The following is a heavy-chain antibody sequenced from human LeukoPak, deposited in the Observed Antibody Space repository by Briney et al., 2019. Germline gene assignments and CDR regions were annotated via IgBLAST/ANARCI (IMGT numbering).Heavy chain of an antibody. CDR1: GGTFSSYA. CDR3: ARGLDWELGAFDI. V-gene: IGHV1-69*04. J-gene: IGHJ3*02. CDR2: IIPILGIA. D-gene: IGHD1-26*01. Sequence: GASVKVSCKASGGTFSSYAISWVRQAPGQGLEWMGRIIPILGIANYAQKFQGRVTITADKSTSTAHMELSSLRSEDTAVYYCARGLDWELGAFDIWGQGTMVTVSS.